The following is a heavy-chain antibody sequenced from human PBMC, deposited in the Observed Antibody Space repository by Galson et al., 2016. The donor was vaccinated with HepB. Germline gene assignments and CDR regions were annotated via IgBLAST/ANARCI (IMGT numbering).Heavy chain of an antibody. CDR1: GYTFTNYW. V-gene: IGHV5-10-1*01. CDR3: ASRSGSGFYASEKYRGGIDV. Sequence: QSGAEVKKPGESLRISCEGSGYTFTNYWITWVRQLPGKGLEWMGTIVPSDSYTNYSTSCQGHVTISSDKSISTAYLQWSSLKASDTAMYYCASRSGSGFYASEKYRGGIDVWGQGTTVTVSS. J-gene: IGHJ6*02. CDR2: IVPSDSYT. D-gene: IGHD3-16*01.